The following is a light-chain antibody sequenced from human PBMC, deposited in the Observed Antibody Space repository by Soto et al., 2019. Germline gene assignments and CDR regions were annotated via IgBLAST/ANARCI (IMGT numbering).Light chain of an antibody. CDR2: KAS. Sequence: DIQVTQSPSTLSVSVGDRVTITWGASQTISSWLDWYQQKQGKAPKLLIYKASTLKSGVPSRLRGSGSGTEFTITISCLQNDDFATYYCQHYNSSSEAFGQGTQVDNK. CDR3: QHYNSSSEA. V-gene: IGKV1-5*03. CDR1: QTISSW. J-gene: IGKJ1*01.